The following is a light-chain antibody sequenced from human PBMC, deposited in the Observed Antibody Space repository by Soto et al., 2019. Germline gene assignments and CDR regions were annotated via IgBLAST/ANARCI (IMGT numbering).Light chain of an antibody. CDR1: RSVSSSY. V-gene: IGKV3-20*01. J-gene: IGKJ1*01. CDR3: QQYGSSPWT. CDR2: GAS. Sequence: EIVLTQSPGTLSLSPGERATLSCRASRSVSSSYLARYQPKPGQAPRLLIYGASSRAPGIPDRFSGSGSGTDFTLTISRLEPEDFAVYYCQQYGSSPWTFGQGTKVDIK.